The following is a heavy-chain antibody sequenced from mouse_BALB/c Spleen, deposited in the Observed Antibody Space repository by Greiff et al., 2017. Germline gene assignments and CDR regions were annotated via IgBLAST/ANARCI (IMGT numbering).Heavy chain of an antibody. CDR2: IDPENGNT. Sequence: EVQLQQSGAELVRPGALVKLSCKASGFNIKDYYMHWVKQRPEQGLEWIGWIDPENGNTIYDPKFQGKASITADTSSNTAYLQLSSLTSEDTAVYYCASITTGFFDYWGQGTTLTVSS. D-gene: IGHD1-1*01. J-gene: IGHJ2*01. CDR1: GFNIKDYY. CDR3: ASITTGFFDY. V-gene: IGHV14-1*02.